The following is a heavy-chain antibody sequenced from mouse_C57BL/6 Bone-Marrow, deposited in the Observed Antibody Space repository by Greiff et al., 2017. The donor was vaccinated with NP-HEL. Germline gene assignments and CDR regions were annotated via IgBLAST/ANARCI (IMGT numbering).Heavy chain of an antibody. Sequence: QVQLKQSGAELVRPGTSVKVSCKASGYAFTNYLIEWVKQRPGQGLEWIGVINPGSGGTNYNEKFKGKATLTADKSSSTAYMQLSSLTSEDSAVYFCARESSYDAMDYWGQGTSVTVSS. CDR3: ARESSYDAMDY. J-gene: IGHJ4*01. CDR1: GYAFTNYL. V-gene: IGHV1-54*01. D-gene: IGHD1-1*01. CDR2: INPGSGGT.